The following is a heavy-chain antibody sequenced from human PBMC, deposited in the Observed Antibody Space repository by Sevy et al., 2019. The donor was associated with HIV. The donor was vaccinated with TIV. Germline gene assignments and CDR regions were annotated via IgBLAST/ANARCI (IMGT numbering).Heavy chain of an antibody. CDR2: IWYDGSNQ. CDR3: AKKGWDGYNIPIGY. Sequence: GGSLRLSCAASGFTFSSYGMHWVRQAPGKGLEWVAVIWYDGSNQYYADSVKGRFTISRDNSKNTLYLQMNSLRVEDTAVYYCAKKGWDGYNIPIGYWGQGTLVTVSS. D-gene: IGHD5-12*01. J-gene: IGHJ4*02. CDR1: GFTFSSYG. V-gene: IGHV3-33*06.